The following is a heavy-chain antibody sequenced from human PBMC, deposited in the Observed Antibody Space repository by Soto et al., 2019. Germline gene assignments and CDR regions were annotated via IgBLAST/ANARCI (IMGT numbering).Heavy chain of an antibody. CDR1: GSTFSEYY. CDR3: ARDPATAKPEGVDF. D-gene: IGHD1-1*01. Sequence: GASVEVSCTASGSTFSEYYIHWVRQAPGQGLEWMGWINPNSGGTKYAPKFQGGVTMTRATSITTAYMELSRLRSGDTAVYYCARDPATAKPEGVDFWGQGTLVTAAS. J-gene: IGHJ4*02. V-gene: IGHV1-2*02. CDR2: INPNSGGT.